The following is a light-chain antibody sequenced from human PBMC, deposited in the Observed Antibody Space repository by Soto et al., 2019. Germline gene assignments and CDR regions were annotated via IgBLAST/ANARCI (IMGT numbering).Light chain of an antibody. CDR1: GSDVGRYYL. J-gene: IGLJ2*01. CDR3: CSYAGIITLV. V-gene: IGLV2-23*02. CDR2: EVT. Sequence: QSALTQPASVSGSPGQSITISCTGTGSDVGRYYLVSWYQQHPGKAPKLIIHEVTKRPSGVSNRFSGSKSGNTASLTISGLQAEDEADYYCCSYAGIITLVFGGGTKLTVL.